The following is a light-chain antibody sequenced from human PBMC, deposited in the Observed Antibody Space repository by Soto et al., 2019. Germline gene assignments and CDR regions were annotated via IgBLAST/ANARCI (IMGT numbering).Light chain of an antibody. V-gene: IGKV3-11*01. CDR2: DAS. Sequence: EIVLTQSPATLSLSPGERANLSCRASQSVSSYLAWYQQKPGQAPRLLIYDASNRATGIPARFSGSGSGTDVTLTISSLEPEDFGIYYCQQRSNWPPVTFGGGTNVEIK. CDR3: QQRSNWPPVT. CDR1: QSVSSY. J-gene: IGKJ4*01.